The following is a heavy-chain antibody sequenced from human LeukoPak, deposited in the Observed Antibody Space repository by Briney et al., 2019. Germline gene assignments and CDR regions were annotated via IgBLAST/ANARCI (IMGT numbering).Heavy chain of an antibody. CDR1: GYTLTELS. V-gene: IGHV1-24*01. J-gene: IGHJ3*02. CDR3: AKEEGYTTPDAFDI. CDR2: FDPEDGET. Sequence: ASVKVSCKVSGYTLTELSMHWVRQAPGKGLEWMGGFDPEDGETIYAQKFQGRVTMTEDTSTDTAYMELSSLRSEDTAVYYCAKEEGYTTPDAFDIWGQGTMVTVSS. D-gene: IGHD5-24*01.